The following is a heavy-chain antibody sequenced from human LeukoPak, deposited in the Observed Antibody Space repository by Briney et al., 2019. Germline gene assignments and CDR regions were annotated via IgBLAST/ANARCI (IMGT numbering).Heavy chain of an antibody. CDR1: GGSISSYY. Sequence: SETLSLTCTVSGGSISSYYWSWIRQPAGKGLQWIGRIYTSGSTNYNPSLKSRVTMSVDTSKNQFSLRLTSVTAADTAVYYCARAYYDTSGYPGWYFDLWGRGTLVTVSS. CDR2: IYTSGST. CDR3: ARAYYDTSGYPGWYFDL. V-gene: IGHV4-4*07. D-gene: IGHD3-22*01. J-gene: IGHJ2*01.